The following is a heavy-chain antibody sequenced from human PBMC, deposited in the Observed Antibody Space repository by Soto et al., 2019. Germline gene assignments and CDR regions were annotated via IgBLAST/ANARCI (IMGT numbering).Heavy chain of an antibody. CDR3: ARATAMSSYNWFDP. V-gene: IGHV4-34*01. D-gene: IGHD5-18*01. CDR2: INHSGST. J-gene: IGHJ5*02. CDR1: GWSFSGYY. Sequence: SETLSLTCSVYGWSFSGYYWSWIRQPPGKGLEWIGEINHSGSTNYNPSLKSRVTISVDTSKNQFSLKLSSVTAADTAVYYCARATAMSSYNWFDPWGQGTLVTVSS.